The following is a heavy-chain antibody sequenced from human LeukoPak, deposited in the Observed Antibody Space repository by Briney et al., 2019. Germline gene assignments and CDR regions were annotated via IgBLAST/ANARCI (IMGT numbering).Heavy chain of an antibody. CDR2: IYYSGST. J-gene: IGHJ4*02. CDR1: GGSISSGGYY. Sequence: SETLSLTCTVSGGSISSGGYYWSWIRQHPGKGLEWIGYIYYSGSTYYNPSLKSRVTISVDTSKNQFSLKLSSVTAADTAVYYCARLGATAMDYWGQGTLVTVSS. V-gene: IGHV4-31*03. CDR3: ARLGATAMDY. D-gene: IGHD5-18*01.